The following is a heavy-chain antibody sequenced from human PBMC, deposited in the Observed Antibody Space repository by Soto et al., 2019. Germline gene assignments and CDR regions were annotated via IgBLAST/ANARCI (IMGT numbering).Heavy chain of an antibody. Sequence: EVQLLESGGGLVQPGGSLRLSCADSEFTFSGYAMSWVRQAPGKGLEWVSAISGSGGSTYYADSVKGRFTISRDNSKNTLYLQMNSLRAEDTAVYYCAQNRIVVVPAALRNWSFDLWGRGTLVTVSS. D-gene: IGHD2-2*01. CDR2: ISGSGGST. CDR3: AQNRIVVVPAALRNWSFDL. V-gene: IGHV3-23*01. J-gene: IGHJ2*01. CDR1: EFTFSGYA.